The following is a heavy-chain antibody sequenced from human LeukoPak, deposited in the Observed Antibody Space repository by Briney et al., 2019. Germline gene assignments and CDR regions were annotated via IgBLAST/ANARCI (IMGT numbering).Heavy chain of an antibody. CDR1: GGSISSSSYY. Sequence: SSETLSLTCTVSGGSISSSSYYWGWIRQPPGKGLEWIGSIYYSGSTYYNPSLKSRVTISVDTSKNQFSLKLSSVTAADTAVYCCARYIAAAGTSDYWGQGTLVTVSS. D-gene: IGHD6-13*01. CDR2: IYYSGST. CDR3: ARYIAAAGTSDY. J-gene: IGHJ4*02. V-gene: IGHV4-39*07.